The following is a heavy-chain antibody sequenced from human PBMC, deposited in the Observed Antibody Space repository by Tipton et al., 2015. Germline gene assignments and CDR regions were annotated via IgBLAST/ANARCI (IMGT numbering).Heavy chain of an antibody. V-gene: IGHV3-15*07. CDR2: IRSNTGGGTT. CDR1: GFSFSDAW. D-gene: IGHD3-22*01. CDR3: ATDYYDSSGDP. J-gene: IGHJ5*02. Sequence: GSLRLSCAASGFSFSDAWMVWVRQAPGEGLEWVGRIRSNTGGGTTDYAAPVKGRFTISRDDSKNILYLQMNSLKTEDTAMYHCATDYYDSSGDPWGQGTLVTVSS.